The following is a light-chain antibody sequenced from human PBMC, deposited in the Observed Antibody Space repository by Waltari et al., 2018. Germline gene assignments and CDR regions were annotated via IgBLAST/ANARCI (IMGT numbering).Light chain of an antibody. J-gene: IGKJ4*01. Sequence: HNISNTLTWYRQKPGKAPKVLIYNASKIQTGVPSRFSGRGSGPDVTLTISYLQPEDFATYHCQQNYSTWFTFGPGTKVEIK. CDR2: NAS. CDR1: HNISNT. CDR3: QQNYSTWFT. V-gene: IGKV1-39*01.